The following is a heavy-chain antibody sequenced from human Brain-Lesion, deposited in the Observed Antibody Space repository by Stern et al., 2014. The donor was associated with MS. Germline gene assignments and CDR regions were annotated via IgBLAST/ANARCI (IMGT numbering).Heavy chain of an antibody. V-gene: IGHV3-7*01. D-gene: IGHD6-13*01. Sequence: VPLEESGGGLVQPGGSLRLSCAASGFTFNNYWMTWVRQAPGKGLEWVANIKQDGSEKFYVNSVKGRFTISRDNAKNSLYLQMNALKAEDTAVYYCARDDTSSSWYNYWGQGTLVTVSS. CDR2: IKQDGSEK. CDR1: GFTFNNYW. CDR3: ARDDTSSSWYNY. J-gene: IGHJ4*02.